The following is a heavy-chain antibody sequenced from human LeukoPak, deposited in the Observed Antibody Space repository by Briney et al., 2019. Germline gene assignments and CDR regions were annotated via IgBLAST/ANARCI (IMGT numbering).Heavy chain of an antibody. J-gene: IGHJ6*03. CDR3: ARVGVPAASWLTDYYMDV. Sequence: ASVKVSCKASGYTFTGYYMHWVRQAPGQGLEWMGWINPNSGGTNYAQKFQGRVTMTRDTSISTAYMELSRLRSDDTAVYYCARVGVPAASWLTDYYMDVWGKGTTVTVSS. CDR1: GYTFTGYY. V-gene: IGHV1-2*02. D-gene: IGHD2-2*01. CDR2: INPNSGGT.